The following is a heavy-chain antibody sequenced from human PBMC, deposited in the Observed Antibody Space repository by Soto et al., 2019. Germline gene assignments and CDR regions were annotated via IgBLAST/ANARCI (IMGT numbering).Heavy chain of an antibody. J-gene: IGHJ6*02. CDR2: IDWDDDK. Sequence: GSGPTLVDPTQTLTLTCTFSGFSLSTSGMRVSWIRQPPGKALEWLARIDWDDDKFYSTSLKTRLTISKDTSKNQVVLTMTNMDPVDTATYYCARSRGRAAAGFYYYYGMDVWGQGTTVTVSS. D-gene: IGHD6-13*01. V-gene: IGHV2-70*04. CDR3: ARSRGRAAAGFYYYYGMDV. CDR1: GFSLSTSGMR.